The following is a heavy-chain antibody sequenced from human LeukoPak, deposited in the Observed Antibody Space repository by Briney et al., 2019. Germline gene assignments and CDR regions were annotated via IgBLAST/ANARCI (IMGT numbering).Heavy chain of an antibody. CDR1: GFTFSSYA. Sequence: GGSLRLSCAASGFTFSSYAMSWVRQAPGKGLEWVSAISGSGGSTYYADSVKGRFTISRDNSKNTMYLQMNSLRAEDTAVYYCARGYSSSSGSLFDYWGQGTLVTVSS. D-gene: IGHD6-6*01. J-gene: IGHJ4*02. CDR3: ARGYSSSSGSLFDY. V-gene: IGHV3-23*01. CDR2: ISGSGGST.